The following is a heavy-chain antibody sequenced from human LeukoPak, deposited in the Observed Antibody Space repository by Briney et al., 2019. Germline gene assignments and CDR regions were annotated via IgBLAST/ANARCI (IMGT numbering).Heavy chain of an antibody. CDR3: ARAMDYDILTGYSQFDY. J-gene: IGHJ4*02. CDR2: ISYDGSNK. D-gene: IGHD3-9*01. Sequence: GGSLRLSRAASGFTFSSYAMHWVRQAPGKGLEWVAVISYDGSNKYYADSVKGRFTISRDNSKNTLYLQMNSLRAEDTAVHYCARAMDYDILTGYSQFDYWGQGTLVTVSS. CDR1: GFTFSSYA. V-gene: IGHV3-30-3*01.